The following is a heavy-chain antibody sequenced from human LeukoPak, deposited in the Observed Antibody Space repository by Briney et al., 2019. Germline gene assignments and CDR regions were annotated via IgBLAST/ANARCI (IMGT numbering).Heavy chain of an antibody. CDR2: IWYDGSNK. Sequence: QSGGSQRLSCAASGFTLSSYGMHWVRQAPGKGLEWVAVIWYDGSNKYYADSVKGRFTISRDNSKNTLYLQMNSLRAEDTAVYYCARDVRSYGSGSYPFDYWGQGTLVTVSS. J-gene: IGHJ4*02. CDR1: GFTLSSYG. D-gene: IGHD3-10*01. CDR3: ARDVRSYGSGSYPFDY. V-gene: IGHV3-33*01.